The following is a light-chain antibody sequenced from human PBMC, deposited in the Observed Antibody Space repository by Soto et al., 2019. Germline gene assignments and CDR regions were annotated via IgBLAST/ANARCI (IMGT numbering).Light chain of an antibody. CDR3: QQSYSTPPT. V-gene: IGKV1-5*03. Sequence: DIQMTQSPSTLSVSVGDRVTITCRASQTISSWLAWYQQKPGRAPKRLIYKASTIKSGVPSRFSGSGSGRDFTLTISSLQPEDFATYYCQQSYSTPPTFGQGTKVDI. J-gene: IGKJ1*01. CDR2: KAS. CDR1: QTISSW.